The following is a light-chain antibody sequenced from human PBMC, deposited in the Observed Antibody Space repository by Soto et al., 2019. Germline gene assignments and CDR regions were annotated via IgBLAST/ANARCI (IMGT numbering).Light chain of an antibody. CDR1: TSNIGAPYD. V-gene: IGLV1-40*01. Sequence: QSVLTQPPSVSGAPGQRVSISCTGSTSNIGAPYDVHWYQHLPGTAPKLLIYGDNNRPSGVPDRFSVSKSGASASLAITGLRAEDEGDYFCQSYGTSLSGLYVFGTGTKVTVL. CDR3: QSYGTSLSGLYV. CDR2: GDN. J-gene: IGLJ1*01.